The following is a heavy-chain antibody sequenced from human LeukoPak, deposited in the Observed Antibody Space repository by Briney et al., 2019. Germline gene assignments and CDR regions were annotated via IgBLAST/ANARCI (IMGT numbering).Heavy chain of an antibody. D-gene: IGHD6-19*01. CDR3: ARDGESSGWYGDDAFDI. CDR1: GFTFSSYS. V-gene: IGHV3-48*01. J-gene: IGHJ3*02. Sequence: PGGSLRLSCAASGFTFSSYSMNWVRQAPGKGLEWVSYISSSSSTIYYADSVKGRFTISRDNAKNSLYLQMNSLRAEDTAVYYCARDGESSGWYGDDAFDIWGQGTMVTVSS. CDR2: ISSSSSTI.